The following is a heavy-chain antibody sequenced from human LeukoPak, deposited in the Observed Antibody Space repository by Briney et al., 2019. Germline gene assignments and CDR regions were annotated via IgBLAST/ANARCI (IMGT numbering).Heavy chain of an antibody. CDR2: ISGSGGST. Sequence: GGSLRLSCAASGFTFSSYAMSWVRQAPGKGLEWVSAISGSGGSTYYADSVKGRLTISRDNSKNTLYLQMNSLRAEDTAVYYCAKGYRGPYSSSPSHFDYWGQGTLVTVSS. J-gene: IGHJ4*02. D-gene: IGHD6-13*01. CDR3: AKGYRGPYSSSPSHFDY. V-gene: IGHV3-23*01. CDR1: GFTFSSYA.